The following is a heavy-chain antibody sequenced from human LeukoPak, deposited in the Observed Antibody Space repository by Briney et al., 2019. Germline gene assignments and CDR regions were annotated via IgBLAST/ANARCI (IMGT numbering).Heavy chain of an antibody. CDR2: ISGSGGST. Sequence: AGGSLRLSCAASGFTFSSYARSWVRQAPGKGLEWVSAISGSGGSTYYADSVKGRFTISRDNAKNSLYLQMNSLRAEDTAVYYCARVNINGDYSMMDVWGQGTTVTVSS. D-gene: IGHD4-17*01. V-gene: IGHV3-23*01. CDR3: ARVNINGDYSMMDV. J-gene: IGHJ6*02. CDR1: GFTFSSYA.